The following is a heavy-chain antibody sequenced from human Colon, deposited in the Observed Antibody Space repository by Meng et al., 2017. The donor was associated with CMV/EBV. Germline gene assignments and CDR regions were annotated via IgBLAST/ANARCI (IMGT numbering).Heavy chain of an antibody. CDR1: GYTFTGYY. D-gene: IGHD3-3*01. CDR2: IRPNSGDT. V-gene: IGHV1-2*02. Sequence: ASVKVSCKASGYTFTGYYLNWVRQAPGQGLEWMGWIRPNSGDTNYAQKFQGRVTMTRDTSISTAYMELSRLNSDDTAVYYCARLREDTLFWRGYYVSWFDPWGQGTLVTVSS. CDR3: ARLREDTLFWRGYYVSWFDP. J-gene: IGHJ5*02.